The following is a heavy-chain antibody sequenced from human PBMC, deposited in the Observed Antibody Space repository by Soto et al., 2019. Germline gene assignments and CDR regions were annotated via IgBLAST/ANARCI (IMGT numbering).Heavy chain of an antibody. V-gene: IGHV1-69*13. CDR3: ARFLGGAGSYYDGQNYNYYNGMDV. D-gene: IGHD3-10*01. CDR2: IIPVFGTA. Sequence: APVKVSCKASGGPYNSFAISWVRQAPGQGLEWIGGIIPVFGTATYAQKFKGRVTITAEESTSTAYMELSSLTSEDTAVYYCARFLGGAGSYYDGQNYNYYNGMDVWGQGTTVTVSS. J-gene: IGHJ6*02. CDR1: GGPYNSFA.